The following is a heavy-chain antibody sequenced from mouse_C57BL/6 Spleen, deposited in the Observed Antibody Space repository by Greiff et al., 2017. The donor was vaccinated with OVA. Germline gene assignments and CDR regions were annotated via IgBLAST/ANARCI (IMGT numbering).Heavy chain of an antibody. D-gene: IGHD1-1*01. CDR2: IRNKANNHAT. CDR1: GFTFSDAW. Sequence: EVMLVESGGGLVQPGGSMKLSCAASGFTFSDAWMDWVRQSPEKGLEWVAEIRNKANNHATYYAESVKGRFTISRDDSKSSVYLQMNSLRAEDTGIYYCTSYGSSYGGYFDVWGTGTTVTVSS. CDR3: TSYGSSYGGYFDV. V-gene: IGHV6-6*01. J-gene: IGHJ1*03.